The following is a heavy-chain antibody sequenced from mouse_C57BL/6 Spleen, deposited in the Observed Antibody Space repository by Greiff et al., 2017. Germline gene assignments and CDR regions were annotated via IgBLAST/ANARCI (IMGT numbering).Heavy chain of an antibody. Sequence: QVQLQQSGPELVKPGASVKISCKASGYAFSSSWMNWVKQRPGKGLEWIGRIYPGDGDTNYNGKFKGKATLTADKSSSTAYMQLSSLTSEDSAVYFCARESSGHYYAMDYWGQGTSVTVSS. J-gene: IGHJ4*01. CDR1: GYAFSSSW. V-gene: IGHV1-82*01. CDR3: ARESSGHYYAMDY. CDR2: IYPGDGDT. D-gene: IGHD3-2*02.